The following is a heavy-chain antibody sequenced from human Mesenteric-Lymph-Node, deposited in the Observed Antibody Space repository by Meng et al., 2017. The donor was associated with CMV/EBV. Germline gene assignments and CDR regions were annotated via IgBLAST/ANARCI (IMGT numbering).Heavy chain of an antibody. D-gene: IGHD6-6*01. Sequence: GGSLRLSCVASGFTVSNNYMSWVRQAPGKGLEWVAVIYSGGTTYYADSVKGRFTISRDNSKNTLYLQMNSLRAEDTAVYYCARSDLSIAARPDYWGQGTLVTVSS. V-gene: IGHV3-53*01. J-gene: IGHJ4*02. CDR2: IYSGGTT. CDR3: ARSDLSIAARPDY. CDR1: GFTVSNNY.